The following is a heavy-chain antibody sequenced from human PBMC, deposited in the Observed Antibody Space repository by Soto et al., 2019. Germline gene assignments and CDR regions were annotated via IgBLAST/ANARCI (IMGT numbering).Heavy chain of an antibody. V-gene: IGHV4-4*02. Sequence: SETLSLTCTVSGGSMSSSNWWNWVRQSPGKGLEWIGEAHHSGRTNYNPSLKSRVTISVDKSKNHFSLHLNSVTPEDTAVYYCSRDRGTSQPFDLWGQGTLVTVSS. CDR2: AHHSGRT. CDR1: GGSMSSSNW. CDR3: SRDRGTSQPFDL. J-gene: IGHJ4*02. D-gene: IGHD2-2*01.